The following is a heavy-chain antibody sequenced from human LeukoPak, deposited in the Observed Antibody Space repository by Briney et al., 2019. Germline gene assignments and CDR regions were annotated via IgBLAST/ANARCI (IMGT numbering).Heavy chain of an antibody. J-gene: IGHJ4*02. Sequence: GGSLRLSCATSGFTFSSYWMSWVRQAPGKGLEWVSSIGIGGGTTFYADSVKGRFTVSRDDSMNTLYLQMNSLRAEDTAVYYCAKDQGDNSAYFSDYWGQGTLVTVSS. V-gene: IGHV3-23*01. D-gene: IGHD3-22*01. CDR2: IGIGGGTT. CDR1: GFTFSSYW. CDR3: AKDQGDNSAYFSDY.